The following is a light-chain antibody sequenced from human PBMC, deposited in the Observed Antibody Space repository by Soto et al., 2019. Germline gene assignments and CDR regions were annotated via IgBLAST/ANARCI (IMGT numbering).Light chain of an antibody. CDR1: SSDVGGYNY. Sequence: QSALTQPASVSGSPGQSITISCTGTSSDVGGYNYVSWYQQHPGKAPKLMIYEVSNRPSGVSNRFSDSKSGNTASLTISGLQAEDEADYYYSSYTSSSTLVVFGGGTKVTVL. CDR3: SSYTSSSTLVV. V-gene: IGLV2-14*01. CDR2: EVS. J-gene: IGLJ2*01.